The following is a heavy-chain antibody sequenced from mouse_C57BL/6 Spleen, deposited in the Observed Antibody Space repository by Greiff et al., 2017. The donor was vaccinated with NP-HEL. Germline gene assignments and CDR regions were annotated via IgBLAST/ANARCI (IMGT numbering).Heavy chain of an antibody. CDR2: IDPSDSET. CDR3: ASFDGYWGFAY. Sequence: QVQLQQPGAELVRPGSSVKLSCKASGYTFTSYWMHWVKQRPIQGLEWIGNIDPSDSETHYNQKFKDKATLTVDKSSSTAYMQLSSLTSEDSAVYYCASFDGYWGFAYWGQGTLVTVSA. D-gene: IGHD2-3*01. J-gene: IGHJ3*01. CDR1: GYTFTSYW. V-gene: IGHV1-52*01.